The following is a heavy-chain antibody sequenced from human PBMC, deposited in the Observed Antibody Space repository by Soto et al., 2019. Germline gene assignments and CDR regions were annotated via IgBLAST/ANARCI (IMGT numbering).Heavy chain of an antibody. CDR3: ARDVGRVSRFYYYYGMDV. Sequence: VASVKVSCKASGYTFTSYAMHWVRQAPGQRLEWMGWINAGNGNTNYAQKLQGRVTMTTDTSTSTAYMELRSLRSDDTAVYYCARDVGRVSRFYYYYGMDVWGQGTTVTVSS. D-gene: IGHD3-3*01. CDR2: INAGNGNT. J-gene: IGHJ6*02. CDR1: GYTFTSYA. V-gene: IGHV1-3*01.